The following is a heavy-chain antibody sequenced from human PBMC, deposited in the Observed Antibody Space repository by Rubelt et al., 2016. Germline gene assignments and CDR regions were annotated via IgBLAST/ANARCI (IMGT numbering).Heavy chain of an antibody. V-gene: IGHV4-34*01. D-gene: IGHD4-17*01. CDR1: VGSFSGYY. CDR2: ITHSVST. CDR3: ATLPKSTVTTSD. Sequence: QVQLQQWGAGLLKPSETLSLTCAVYVGSFSGYYWNWIRKPPGTGLEWIGEITHSVSTTSNPSLERRVTNSVDTAKNQFSLKLSSVTAADTAVYYCATLPKSTVTTSDWGQGTLSPSPQ. J-gene: IGHJ4*02.